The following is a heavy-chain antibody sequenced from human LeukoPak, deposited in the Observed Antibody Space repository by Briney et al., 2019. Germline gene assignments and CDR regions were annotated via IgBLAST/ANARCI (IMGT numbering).Heavy chain of an antibody. J-gene: IGHJ3*02. V-gene: IGHV4-59*08. CDR3: ARPTTYCSSTSCNDAFDI. Sequence: SETLSLTCTASGGSISSYYWSWIRQPPGKGLEWIGYIYYSGSTNYNPSLKSRVTISVDTSKNQFSLKLSSVTAADTAVYYCARPTTYCSSTSCNDAFDIWGQGTMVTVSS. D-gene: IGHD2-2*01. CDR2: IYYSGST. CDR1: GGSISSYY.